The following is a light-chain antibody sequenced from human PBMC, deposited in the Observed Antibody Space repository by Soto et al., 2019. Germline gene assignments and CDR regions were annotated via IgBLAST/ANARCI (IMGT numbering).Light chain of an antibody. V-gene: IGLV1-44*01. CDR2: NND. CDR1: SSNIGSNS. CDR3: AVWDDSLHGWV. J-gene: IGLJ3*02. Sequence: QSALTQPPSASATPGQRVTISCSGSSSNIGSNSVHWYHHLPGTAPNLLVYNNDQRPSGVPDRFSGSKSGTSASLAISGLRSQDEADYYCAVWDDSLHGWVFGGGTKLTVL.